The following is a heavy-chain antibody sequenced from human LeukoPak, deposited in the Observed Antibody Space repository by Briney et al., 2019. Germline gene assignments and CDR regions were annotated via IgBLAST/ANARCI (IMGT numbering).Heavy chain of an antibody. V-gene: IGHV1-18*01. D-gene: IGHD6-19*01. CDR2: ISGYNGNT. Sequence: ASVKVSCKASGYTFTSYGISWVRQAPGQGLEWMGWISGYNGNTNYAQKLQGRVTMTTDTSTSTAYMELKSLRSDDTAVYYCARADIRAIASSGWYRFDYWGQGTLVTVSS. CDR3: ARADIRAIASSGWYRFDY. CDR1: GYTFTSYG. J-gene: IGHJ4*02.